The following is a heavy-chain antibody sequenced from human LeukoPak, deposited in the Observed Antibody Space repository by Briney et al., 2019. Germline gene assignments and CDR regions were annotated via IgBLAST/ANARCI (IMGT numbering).Heavy chain of an antibody. CDR3: ARAVTTGYFDL. CDR1: GFTVRDNY. D-gene: IGHD4-11*01. CDR2: IYSGGNT. V-gene: IGHV3-66*01. J-gene: IGHJ2*01. Sequence: GGSLRFSCAASGFTVRDNYMSWVRQAPGKGLEWVSLIYSGGNTFYPDSVRGRFTISRDDSKNTLSLQMNSLRAEDTAVYYCARAVTTGYFDLWGRGTLVTVSS.